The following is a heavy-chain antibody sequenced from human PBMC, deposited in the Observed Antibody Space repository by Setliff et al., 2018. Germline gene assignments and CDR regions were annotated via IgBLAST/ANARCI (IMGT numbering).Heavy chain of an antibody. CDR1: GFIFSSYS. CDR2: IGMSGNNI. D-gene: IGHD5-12*01. V-gene: IGHV3-48*01. CDR3: ARDRGYTDYDSFYGMDV. Sequence: GESLRLSCAASGFIFSSYSMNWVRQAPGQGLEWVAFIGMSGNNIYYADSVKGRFTISRDNAKKSVSLQMNSLRVEDTAVYFCARDRGYTDYDSFYGMDVWGQGASVTVSS. J-gene: IGHJ6*02.